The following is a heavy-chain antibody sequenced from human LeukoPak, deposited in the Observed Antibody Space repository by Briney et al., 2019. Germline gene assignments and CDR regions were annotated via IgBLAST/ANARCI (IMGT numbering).Heavy chain of an antibody. V-gene: IGHV3-21*01. J-gene: IGHJ4*02. CDR3: ASIVVVVAAAGYQDY. CDR1: GFTFSSYS. D-gene: IGHD2-15*01. Sequence: GGSLRLSCAASGFTFSSYSMNWVRQAPGKGLEWVSSISSSSSYIYYADSVKGRFTISRDNAKNSLYLQMNSLRAEDTAVYCCASIVVVVAAAGYQDYWGQGTLVTVSS. CDR2: ISSSSSYI.